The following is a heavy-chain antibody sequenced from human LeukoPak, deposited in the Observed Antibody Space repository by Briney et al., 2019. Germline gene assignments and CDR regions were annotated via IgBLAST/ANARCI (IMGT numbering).Heavy chain of an antibody. V-gene: IGHV1-8*01. J-gene: IGHJ4*02. CDR3: ARGESVAGTARPSGY. CDR1: GYTFTSYD. CDR2: MNPNSGNT. D-gene: IGHD6-19*01. Sequence: ASVKVSCKASGYTFTSYDINWVRQATGQGLEWMGWMNPNSGNTGYSQKFQGRVTMTRNTSIHTAYMELSSLRSEDTAVYYCARGESVAGTARPSGYWGQGTLVTVSS.